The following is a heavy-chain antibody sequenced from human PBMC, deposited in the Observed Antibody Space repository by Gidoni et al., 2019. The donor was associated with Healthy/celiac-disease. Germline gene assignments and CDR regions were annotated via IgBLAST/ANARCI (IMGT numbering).Heavy chain of an antibody. Sequence: QVQLVQSGAAVKKPGSSVKVSCKASGGTFSSYAISWVRQAPGQGLEWRGGIIPIFGTANYAQKFQGRVTITADESTSTAYMELSSLRSEDTAVYYCASQGYGVVVPAALDVWGQGTTVTVSS. CDR2: IIPIFGTA. CDR1: GGTFSSYA. D-gene: IGHD2-2*01. CDR3: ASQGYGVVVPAALDV. V-gene: IGHV1-69*01. J-gene: IGHJ6*02.